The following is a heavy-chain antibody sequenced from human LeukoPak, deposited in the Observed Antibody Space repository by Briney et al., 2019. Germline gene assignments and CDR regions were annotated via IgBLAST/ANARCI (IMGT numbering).Heavy chain of an antibody. Sequence: SQTLSLTCAISGDRVSSNSAAWNWSRQSPSRGLEWLGRTYNRSKWYNNYAESVKRPINIKPDTSKNQFSLQLHSVPPEDTAVYVCARDLAGLDYWGQGSLVTASS. CDR3: ARDLAGLDY. V-gene: IGHV6-1*01. CDR2: TYNRSKWYN. D-gene: IGHD7-27*01. J-gene: IGHJ4*02. CDR1: GDRVSSNSAA.